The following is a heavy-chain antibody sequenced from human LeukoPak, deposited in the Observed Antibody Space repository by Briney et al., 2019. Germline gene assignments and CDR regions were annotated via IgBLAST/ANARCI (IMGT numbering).Heavy chain of an antibody. V-gene: IGHV4-38-2*02. J-gene: IGHJ5*02. CDR3: VSHLRSGGGGYPNWLDP. CDR1: AYPITSNNY. D-gene: IGHD5-12*01. Sequence: PSETLSLTCTVSAYPITSNNYWAWMRQPPGKGLEWIGSIYHSERPSYNPSLKSRVTMSLDTSKNHFSLNLNSVTAADTAVYFCVSHLRSGGGGYPNWLDPWGQGILVTVSS. CDR2: IYHSERP.